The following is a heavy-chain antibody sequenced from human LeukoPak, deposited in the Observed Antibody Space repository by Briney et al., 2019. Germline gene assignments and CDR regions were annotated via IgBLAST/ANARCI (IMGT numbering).Heavy chain of an antibody. V-gene: IGHV3-30-3*01. J-gene: IGHJ4*01. Sequence: PGGSLRLSCAASGFTFSSYAMHWVRQAPGKGLEWVAVISYDGSNKYYADSVKGRFTISRDNSKNTLYLQMNSLRAEDTAVYYCARGKPTPGRFLEWESPFDYWGQEPWSPSPQ. D-gene: IGHD3-3*01. CDR3: ARGKPTPGRFLEWESPFDY. CDR2: ISYDGSNK. CDR1: GFTFSSYA.